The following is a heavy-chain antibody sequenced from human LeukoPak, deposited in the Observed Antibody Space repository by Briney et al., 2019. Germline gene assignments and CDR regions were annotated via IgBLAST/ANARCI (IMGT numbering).Heavy chain of an antibody. CDR3: ARRYSSSWYEVMHLSGSYYYYMDV. Sequence: GASVKVSCKASGYTFTSYDINWVRQATGQGLEWMGWMNPNSGNTAYAQKFQGRVTMTRNTSISTAYMELSSLRSEDTAVYYCARRYSSSWYEVMHLSGSYYYYMDVWGKGTTVTISS. V-gene: IGHV1-8*01. J-gene: IGHJ6*03. CDR1: GYTFTSYD. CDR2: MNPNSGNT. D-gene: IGHD6-13*01.